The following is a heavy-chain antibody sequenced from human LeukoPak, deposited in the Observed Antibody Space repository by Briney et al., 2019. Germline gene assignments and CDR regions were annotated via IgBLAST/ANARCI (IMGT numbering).Heavy chain of an antibody. Sequence: GGSLRLSCAASGLTFSGYSMTWVRQAPGKGLEWVSYISSSGSDIYNADSVKGRFTISRDNAKNSMYLQMNSLRDEDTAVYYCVRETAYSFDCWGQGTLVTVSS. CDR3: VRETAYSFDC. V-gene: IGHV3-48*02. CDR2: ISSSGSDI. CDR1: GLTFSGYS. J-gene: IGHJ4*02. D-gene: IGHD1-14*01.